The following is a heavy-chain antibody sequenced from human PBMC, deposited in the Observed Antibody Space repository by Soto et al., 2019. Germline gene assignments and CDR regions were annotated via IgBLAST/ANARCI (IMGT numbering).Heavy chain of an antibody. CDR3: AKGDIQLWFRPLDY. Sequence: GGSLRLSCAASRFTFSTYAMSWVRQALGKGLEWVSTISGSGGSTYYADSVKGRFTISRDNSKNTLYLQMNSLRAEDTAVYYCAKGDIQLWFRPLDYWGQGTLVTVSS. J-gene: IGHJ4*02. D-gene: IGHD5-18*01. V-gene: IGHV3-23*01. CDR1: RFTFSTYA. CDR2: ISGSGGST.